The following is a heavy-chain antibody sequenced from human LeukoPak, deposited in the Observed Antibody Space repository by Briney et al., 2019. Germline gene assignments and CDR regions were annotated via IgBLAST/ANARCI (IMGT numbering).Heavy chain of an antibody. Sequence: PSQTLSLTCAVSGGSISSGGYSWSWIRQPPGEGLEWIGYIYYSGSTYYNPSLKSRVTISVDTSKNQFSLKLSSVTAADTAVYYCARGGRGLELNMDVWGKGTTVTVSS. CDR3: ARGGRGLELNMDV. CDR1: GGSISSGGYS. D-gene: IGHD1-7*01. J-gene: IGHJ6*03. V-gene: IGHV4-30-4*07. CDR2: IYYSGST.